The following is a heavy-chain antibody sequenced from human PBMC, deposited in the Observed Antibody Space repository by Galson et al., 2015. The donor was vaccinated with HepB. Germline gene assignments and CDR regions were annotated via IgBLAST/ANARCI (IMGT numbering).Heavy chain of an antibody. V-gene: IGHV4-34*01. Sequence: ETLSLTCAVYGGSFSGYYWSWIRQPPGKGLEWIGEINHSGSTNYNPSLKSRVTISVDTSKNQFSLKLSSVTAADTAVYYCARVGRGAMYDYWGQGTLVTVSS. D-gene: IGHD3-10*01. CDR2: INHSGST. J-gene: IGHJ4*02. CDR1: GGSFSGYY. CDR3: ARVGRGAMYDY.